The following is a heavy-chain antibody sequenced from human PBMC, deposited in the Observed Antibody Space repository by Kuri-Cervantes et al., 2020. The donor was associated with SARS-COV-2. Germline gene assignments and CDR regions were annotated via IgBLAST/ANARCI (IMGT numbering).Heavy chain of an antibody. CDR3: ARHYYGSGSYYNWGSFDY. CDR1: GESFSGYY. Sequence: SQTLSLTCAFYGESFSGYYWNWIRQSPGKGLEWIGSIYYSGSTYYNPSLKSRVTISVDTSKNQFPLKLSSVTAADTAVYYCARHYYGSGSYYNWGSFDYWGQGTLVTVSS. J-gene: IGHJ4*02. D-gene: IGHD3-10*01. V-gene: IGHV4-34*01. CDR2: IYYSGST.